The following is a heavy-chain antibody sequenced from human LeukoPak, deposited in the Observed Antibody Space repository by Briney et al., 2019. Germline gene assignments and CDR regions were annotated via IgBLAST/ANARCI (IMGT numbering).Heavy chain of an antibody. Sequence: SETLSLTCAVSGDSFSSTNYHWAWIRQPPGTGLEWIGNVHYSGSTYYNPSLRSRVTISIDTSKNQFSLKLSSVTAADTAVYYCAGRTVVAGGWLDPWGQGTLVTVSS. J-gene: IGHJ5*02. CDR2: VHYSGST. V-gene: IGHV4-39*01. D-gene: IGHD6-13*01. CDR1: GDSFSSTNYH. CDR3: AGRTVVAGGWLDP.